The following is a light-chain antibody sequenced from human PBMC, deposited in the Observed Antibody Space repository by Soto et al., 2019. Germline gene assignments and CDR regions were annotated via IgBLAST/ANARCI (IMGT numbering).Light chain of an antibody. J-gene: IGKJ1*01. V-gene: IGKV3-20*01. CDR2: GAS. CDR1: QSISNT. CDR3: QQYAGSST. Sequence: EIVMTQSPATLSVSPGERATLSCRASQSISNTLAWYQQKPGQAPRLLIFGASSRATGIPDRFSGSGSGTDFTLTISRLEPEDFAVYYCQQYAGSSTFGQGTKVDI.